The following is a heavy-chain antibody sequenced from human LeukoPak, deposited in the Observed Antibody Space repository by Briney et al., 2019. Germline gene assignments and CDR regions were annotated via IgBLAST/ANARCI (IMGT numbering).Heavy chain of an antibody. J-gene: IGHJ3*02. V-gene: IGHV4-4*07. Sequence: SETLSLTCAVYGGSFSAYYWSWIRQPAGKGLEWIGRIYTSGSTNYNPSLKSRVTMSVDTSKNQFSLKLSSVTAADTAVYYCAREPTSYDYVWGSYHLMRDAFDIWGQGTMVTVSS. CDR1: GGSFSAYY. D-gene: IGHD3-16*02. CDR3: AREPTSYDYVWGSYHLMRDAFDI. CDR2: IYTSGST.